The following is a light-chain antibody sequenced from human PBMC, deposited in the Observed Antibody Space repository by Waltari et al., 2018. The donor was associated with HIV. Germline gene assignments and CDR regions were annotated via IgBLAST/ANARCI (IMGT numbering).Light chain of an antibody. J-gene: IGKJ3*01. V-gene: IGKV2-30*01. CDR2: RVS. Sequence: EVVMTQSPLYLPVTLGQSASISCRSSQRLVYSDGNSYLNWFQQRPGQSLRRLIYRVSNRDSGVPNRFSCSGSGTDFTLKISRVEAEDLGFDYCMQGTHWPVTFGPGTRVDIK. CDR3: MQGTHWPVT. CDR1: QRLVYSDGNSY.